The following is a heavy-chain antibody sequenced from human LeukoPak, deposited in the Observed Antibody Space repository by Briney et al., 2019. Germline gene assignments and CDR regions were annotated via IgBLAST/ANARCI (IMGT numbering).Heavy chain of an antibody. CDR3: ARDSSGYLESFDY. D-gene: IGHD3-22*01. V-gene: IGHV4-59*12. J-gene: IGHJ4*02. CDR2: IYYSGST. Sequence: PSETVSLTCTVSGGSISSYYWSWIRQPPGKGLEWIGYIYYSGSTNYNPSLKSRVTMSVDTSKNQFSLDLSSVTAADTAVYFCARDSSGYLESFDYWGQGTLVTVSS. CDR1: GGSISSYY.